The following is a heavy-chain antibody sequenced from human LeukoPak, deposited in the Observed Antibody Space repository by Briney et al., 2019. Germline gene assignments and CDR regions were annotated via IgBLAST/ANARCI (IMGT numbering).Heavy chain of an antibody. CDR2: IYYSGST. J-gene: IGHJ6*02. V-gene: IGHV4-59*01. D-gene: IGHD2-8*01. CDR1: SGSISSYY. CDR3: AAKKRTRYYYYGMDV. Sequence: PSETLSLTCTVSSGSISSYYWSWIRQPPGKGLEWIGYIYYSGSTNYNPSLKSRVTISVDTSKNQFSLKLSSVTAADTAVYYCAAKKRTRYYYYGMDVWGQGTTVTVSS.